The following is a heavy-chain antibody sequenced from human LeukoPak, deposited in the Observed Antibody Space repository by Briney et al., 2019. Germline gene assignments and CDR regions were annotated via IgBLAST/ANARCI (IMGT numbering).Heavy chain of an antibody. J-gene: IGHJ4*02. CDR2: INPNGGET. Sequence: ASVKVSCKASGYTFTDSYIHWVRQAPGQGVEWIGWINPNGGETIYAQKLQGSVTMTRDTSINTAYMELNRLRSDDTAVYFCARTRGHHATMAYFDYWGQGTLVTVSS. V-gene: IGHV1-2*02. D-gene: IGHD3-10*01. CDR1: GYTFTDSY. CDR3: ARTRGHHATMAYFDY.